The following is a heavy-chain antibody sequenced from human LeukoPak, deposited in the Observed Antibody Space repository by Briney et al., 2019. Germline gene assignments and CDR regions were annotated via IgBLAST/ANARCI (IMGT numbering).Heavy chain of an antibody. D-gene: IGHD4-17*01. Sequence: GGSLRLSCVASRFSLSNFWMIWVRQAPGKGLEWVANINEDGSEKNYVDSVKGRFTISRDNAKNSLYLQMNSLRADDTAVYYCVRDRSRTTVTRFDFWGQGTLVTVSS. CDR1: RFSLSNFW. J-gene: IGHJ4*02. V-gene: IGHV3-7*01. CDR2: INEDGSEK. CDR3: VRDRSRTTVTRFDF.